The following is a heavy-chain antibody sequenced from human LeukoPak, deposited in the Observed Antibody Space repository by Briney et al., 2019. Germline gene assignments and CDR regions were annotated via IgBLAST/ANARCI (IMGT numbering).Heavy chain of an antibody. Sequence: ASVKVSCKASGYTFTSYGINWVRQATGQGLEWMGWMNPNSGNTGYAQKFQGRVTMTRNTSISTAYMELSSLRSEDTAVYYCARSPKGELRDSGYDHGFDYWGQGTLVTVSS. D-gene: IGHD5-12*01. CDR1: GYTFTSYG. V-gene: IGHV1-8*01. CDR2: MNPNSGNT. J-gene: IGHJ4*02. CDR3: ARSPKGELRDSGYDHGFDY.